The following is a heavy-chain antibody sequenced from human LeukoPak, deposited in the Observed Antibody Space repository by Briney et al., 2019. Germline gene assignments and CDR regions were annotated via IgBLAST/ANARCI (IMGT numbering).Heavy chain of an antibody. Sequence: ASVKVSCKASGYTFTGYYMHWVRQAPGQGLEWMGWINPNSGGTNYAQKFQGRVTMTEDTSTDTAYMELSSLRSEDTAVYYCASADPRLYTIRYFEYWGQGTLVTVSS. V-gene: IGHV1-2*02. J-gene: IGHJ4*02. CDR2: INPNSGGT. CDR3: ASADPRLYTIRYFEY. D-gene: IGHD6-25*01. CDR1: GYTFTGYY.